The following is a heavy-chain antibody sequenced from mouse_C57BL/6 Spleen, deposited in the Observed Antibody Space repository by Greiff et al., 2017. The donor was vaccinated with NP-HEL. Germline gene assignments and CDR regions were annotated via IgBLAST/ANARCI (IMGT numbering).Heavy chain of an antibody. Sequence: VQLKESGAELVRPGASVKLSCTASGFNIKDYYMHWVKQRPEQGLEWIGRIDPEDGDTEYAPKFQGKATMTADTSSNTAYLQLSSLTSEDTAVYYCTTPVVLRGDYYAMDYWGQGTSVTVSS. CDR3: TTPVVLRGDYYAMDY. J-gene: IGHJ4*01. CDR2: IDPEDGDT. CDR1: GFNIKDYY. D-gene: IGHD1-1*01. V-gene: IGHV14-1*01.